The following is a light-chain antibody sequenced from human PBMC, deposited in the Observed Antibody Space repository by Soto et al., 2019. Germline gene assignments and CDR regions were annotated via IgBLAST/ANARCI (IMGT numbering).Light chain of an antibody. V-gene: IGKV3-11*01. J-gene: IGKJ4*01. CDR2: DAS. Sequence: EIVLTQSPATLSLSPGGRATLSCRASQSVSTFLAWYQLKPGQAPRLLIYDASNRASGIPARFSGSGSGTDFNLTISSLETEEFATYYCQQANSFTLTFGGGTKVDIK. CDR3: QQANSFTLT. CDR1: QSVSTF.